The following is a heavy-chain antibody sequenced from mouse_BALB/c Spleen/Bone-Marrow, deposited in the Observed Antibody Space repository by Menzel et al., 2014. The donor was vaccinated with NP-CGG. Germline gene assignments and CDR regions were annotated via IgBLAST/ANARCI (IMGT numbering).Heavy chain of an antibody. CDR2: INPGSGDT. J-gene: IGHJ4*01. CDR1: GYAFTNYL. Sequence: QVQLQQSGAELVRPGTSVKVSCKASGYAFTNYLIEWVKQRPGQGLEWIGEINPGSGDTNYNEKVKGKATLTADKSSSTAYMQLSSLASDDSAVYFCARWDYAMDYWGQGTSVTVSS. V-gene: IGHV1-54*01. CDR3: ARWDYAMDY.